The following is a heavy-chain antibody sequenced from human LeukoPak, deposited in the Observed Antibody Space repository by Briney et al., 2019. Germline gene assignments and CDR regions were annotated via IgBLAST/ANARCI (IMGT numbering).Heavy chain of an antibody. CDR2: INSDGGST. Sequence: PGGSLRLSCAASGFTFTFSSYWMDWVRQAPGKGLVWVSGINSDGGSTRYAESVKGRFTISRDNAKNTLYLQMNSLRAEDTAVYYCARVGSTDSPHAFDIWGQGTMVTVSS. D-gene: IGHD3-22*01. J-gene: IGHJ3*02. V-gene: IGHV3-74*01. CDR1: GFTFTFSSYW. CDR3: ARVGSTDSPHAFDI.